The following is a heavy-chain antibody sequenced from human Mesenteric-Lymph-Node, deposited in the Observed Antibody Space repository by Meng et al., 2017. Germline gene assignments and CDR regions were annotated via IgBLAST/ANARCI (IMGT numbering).Heavy chain of an antibody. Sequence: QVQLVQSGAEGKKPAASVKVSCEASGFIFTSYAISWVRQAPGQGLQYMGWISAYNGNTNYAQELQGRVTMTTDTSTSTAYMELRSLRSDDTAVYYCARDLPGGTKGTWLDLWGQGTLVTVSS. D-gene: IGHD1-14*01. J-gene: IGHJ5*02. CDR1: GFIFTSYA. CDR2: ISAYNGNT. V-gene: IGHV1-18*01. CDR3: ARDLPGGTKGTWLDL.